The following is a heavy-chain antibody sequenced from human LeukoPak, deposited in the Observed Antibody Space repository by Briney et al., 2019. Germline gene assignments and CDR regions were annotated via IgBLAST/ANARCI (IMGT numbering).Heavy chain of an antibody. CDR3: ARDFRAPRWFFDL. CDR2: ISGGGGST. Sequence: GGSLRLSCAASGFTFTSYSMNWVRQAPGKGLEWVSTISGGGGSTYYADSVKGRFTISRDDSKNTLYLQVNSLRAEDTAVYYCARDFRAPRWFFDLWGRGTLVTVSS. V-gene: IGHV3-23*01. CDR1: GFTFTSYS. J-gene: IGHJ2*01.